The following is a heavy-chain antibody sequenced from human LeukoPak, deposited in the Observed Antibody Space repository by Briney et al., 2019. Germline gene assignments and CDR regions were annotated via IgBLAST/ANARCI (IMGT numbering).Heavy chain of an antibody. V-gene: IGHV3-49*04. D-gene: IGHD3-22*01. J-gene: IGHJ4*02. CDR3: VRDGLGSGYYHVILDY. CDR1: GFRFGDYG. Sequence: GGSLRLSCTASGFRFGDYGMSWVRQVPGKGLEWVGFIRAKAYSGAKEYAASVRGRFTISRDDSKSIAYLQMDGLKTEDTAVYYCVRDGLGSGYYHVILDYWGQGTLVTVSS. CDR2: IRAKAYSGAK.